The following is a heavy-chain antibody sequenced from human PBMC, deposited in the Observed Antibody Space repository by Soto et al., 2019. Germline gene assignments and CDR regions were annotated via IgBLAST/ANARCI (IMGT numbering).Heavy chain of an antibody. Sequence: ASVKVSCKASGYTFTSYGISWVRQAPGQGLEWMGWINAYNGNTNYAQKLQGRVTMTTDTSTSTAYMELRSLRSDDTAVYYCARDSFSRYYDSSGYLPGIWGQGTMVTVSS. D-gene: IGHD3-22*01. J-gene: IGHJ3*02. CDR2: INAYNGNT. CDR1: GYTFTSYG. V-gene: IGHV1-18*01. CDR3: ARDSFSRYYDSSGYLPGI.